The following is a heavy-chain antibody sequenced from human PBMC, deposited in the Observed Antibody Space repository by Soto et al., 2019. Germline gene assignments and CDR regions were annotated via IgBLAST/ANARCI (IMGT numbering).Heavy chain of an antibody. D-gene: IGHD4-17*01. V-gene: IGHV3-49*03. CDR1: GFTFGDYA. J-gene: IGHJ6*02. CDR3: VRDLYGRDDI. Sequence: GSLRLSCTASGFTFGDYAMSWFRQAPGKGLEWVGFIRSKAYGGTTEYAASVKGRFTISRDDSKSIAYLQMNSLRVEDTARYYCVRDLYGRDDIWGPGTTVTVSS. CDR2: IRSKAYGGTT.